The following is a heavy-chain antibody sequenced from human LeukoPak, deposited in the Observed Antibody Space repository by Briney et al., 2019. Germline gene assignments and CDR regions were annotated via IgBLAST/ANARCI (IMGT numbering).Heavy chain of an antibody. CDR2: ISGSGGST. CDR1: GFTFSSYA. CDR3: AKSYRVSGSQCDY. V-gene: IGHV3-23*01. J-gene: IGHJ4*02. Sequence: GGSLRLSCAASGFTFSSYAMSWVRLAPGKGLEWVSAISGSGGSTYYADSVKGRFTISRDNSKNTLYLQMNSLRAEDTAVYYCAKSYRVSGSQCDYWGQGTLVTVSS. D-gene: IGHD5-12*01.